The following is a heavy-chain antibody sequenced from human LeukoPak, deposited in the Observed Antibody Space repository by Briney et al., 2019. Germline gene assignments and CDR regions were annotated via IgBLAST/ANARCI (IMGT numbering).Heavy chain of an antibody. CDR2: INPNSGGT. Sequence: ASVKVSCKASGCTFTGYYMHWVRQAPGQGLEWMGWINPNSGGTNYAQTFQGRVTMTRDTSITTAYLELSRLRSDDTAVYYCARIGYNHYFDYWGQGTLVTVSS. CDR3: ARIGYNHYFDY. CDR1: GCTFTGYY. J-gene: IGHJ4*02. V-gene: IGHV1-2*02. D-gene: IGHD5-24*01.